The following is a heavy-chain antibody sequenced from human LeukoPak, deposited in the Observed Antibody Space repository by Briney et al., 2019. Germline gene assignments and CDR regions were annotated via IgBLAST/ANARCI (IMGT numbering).Heavy chain of an antibody. J-gene: IGHJ4*02. CDR3: ARTPPYGSGSYYHRDY. CDR1: GGSISSSSYY. CDR2: IYYSGST. V-gene: IGHV4-39*01. D-gene: IGHD3-10*01. Sequence: SETLSLTCTVSGGSISSSSYYWGWIRQPPGKGLEWIGSIYYSGSTYYNPSLKSRVTISVDTSKNQFSLKLSSVTAADTAVYYCARTPPYGSGSYYHRDYWGQGTLVTVSS.